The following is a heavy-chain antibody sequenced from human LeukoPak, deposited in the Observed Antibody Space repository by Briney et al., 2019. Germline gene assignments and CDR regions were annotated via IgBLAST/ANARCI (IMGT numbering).Heavy chain of an antibody. D-gene: IGHD3-22*01. Sequence: GGSLRLSCAASGFTVSSNYMSWVRQAPGKGLEWVSVIYSGGSTYYADSVKGRFTISRDNAKNSLYLQMNSLRAEDTAVYYCARAQPSYYYDSSEDYWGQGTLVTVSS. CDR2: IYSGGST. CDR1: GFTVSSNY. CDR3: ARAQPSYYYDSSEDY. V-gene: IGHV3-53*01. J-gene: IGHJ4*02.